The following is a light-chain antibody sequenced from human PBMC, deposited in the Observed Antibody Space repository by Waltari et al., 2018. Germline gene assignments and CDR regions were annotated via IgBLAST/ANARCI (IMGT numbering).Light chain of an antibody. CDR1: STDLASYNL. CDR2: EAT. Sequence: QSALSQPASVSGSPGQSLTITCTGASTDLASYNLVAWYQHHPTRAPKLIISEATNRPSGISHRFSGAKSGATASLRISGLQADDEADYYCCSYTGSSTSYGCGGGTKVTVL. CDR3: CSYTGSSTSYG. J-gene: IGLJ1*01. V-gene: IGLV2-23*01.